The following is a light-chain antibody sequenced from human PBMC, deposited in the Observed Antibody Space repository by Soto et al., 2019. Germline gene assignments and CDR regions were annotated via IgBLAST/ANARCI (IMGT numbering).Light chain of an antibody. V-gene: IGKV1-12*01. CDR3: QQGNSFPLI. J-gene: IGKJ4*01. CDR1: QDISIW. CDR2: SAS. Sequence: DIQMTQSPSSVSASVGDRVTITCRASQDISIWLAWYQQKPGKAPNLLIYSASSLQSGVPSRFSGSGSGTDFTLTISSLQPEDFATYYCQQGNSFPLIFGGGTKVEIK.